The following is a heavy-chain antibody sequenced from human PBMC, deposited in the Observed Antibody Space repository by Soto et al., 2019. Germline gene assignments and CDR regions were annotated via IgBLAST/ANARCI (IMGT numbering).Heavy chain of an antibody. V-gene: IGHV1-3*01. J-gene: IGHJ5*02. D-gene: IGHD2-2*01. CDR3: ARTYCSSINCRWFDP. CDR1: GYIFTSYG. CDR2: INAGNGNT. Sequence: ASVKVSCKAFGYIFTSYGIHWVRQAPGQRLEWMGWINAGNGNTKYSQKFQGRVTITRDTSASTAYMELSSLRSEDTAVYYCARTYCSSINCRWFDPWGKGPLVTVSS.